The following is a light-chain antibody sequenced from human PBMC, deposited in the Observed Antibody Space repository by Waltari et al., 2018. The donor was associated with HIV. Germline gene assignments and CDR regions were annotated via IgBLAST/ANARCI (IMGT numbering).Light chain of an antibody. V-gene: IGKV3-11*01. CDR3: QQRTNWL. CDR2: DAS. CDR1: QSIAAY. J-gene: IGKJ4*01. Sequence: EIVLTQSPATLSLSPGERATLSCRASQSIAAYLAWYQQKPGQAPRLLISDASNRATGVPARFSGSGSGTDVTLTISSLEPEDFAVYYCQQRTNWLFGGGTKVEIK.